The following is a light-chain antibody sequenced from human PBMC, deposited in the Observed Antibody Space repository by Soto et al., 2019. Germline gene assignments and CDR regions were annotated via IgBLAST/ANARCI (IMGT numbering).Light chain of an antibody. Sequence: EIVLTQSPGTLSLSPGERATLSCRASQSVSSSYLAWYQQKPGQAPRLLIYDASSRATGIPDRFSGSGSGTDFTLTISRLEPEDFAVYYCQQYGSSSTFGKGTKVAIK. CDR1: QSVSSSY. V-gene: IGKV3-20*01. J-gene: IGKJ1*01. CDR2: DAS. CDR3: QQYGSSST.